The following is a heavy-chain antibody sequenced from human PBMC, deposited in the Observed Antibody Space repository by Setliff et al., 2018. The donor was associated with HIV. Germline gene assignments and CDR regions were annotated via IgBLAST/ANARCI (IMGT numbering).Heavy chain of an antibody. CDR1: GYMFIAYG. D-gene: IGHD3-16*01. Sequence: ASVKVSCKTSGYMFIAYGMSWVRRAPGQGLEWMGWIGPYNGRTEYAQEFQGRVSLTIDTSASTACMELRSLRSDDTAVYYCARDYGGYNYAEAFDVWGQGTMVTVSS. J-gene: IGHJ3*01. V-gene: IGHV1-18*01. CDR3: ARDYGGYNYAEAFDV. CDR2: IGPYNGRT.